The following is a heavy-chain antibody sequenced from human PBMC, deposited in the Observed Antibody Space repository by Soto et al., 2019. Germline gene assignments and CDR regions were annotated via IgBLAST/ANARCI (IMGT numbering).Heavy chain of an antibody. CDR3: AREPTYCAGDCHSLDF. D-gene: IGHD2-21*02. CDR2: IYPGDSET. Sequence: GESLKISCKGSGYSFSNYWIAWVRQMPGKGLEWMGIIYPGDSETRYNPSFEGHVTVSVDESTNTAYLQWSSLQASDTAMYYCAREPTYCAGDCHSLDFWGQGTLVTVSS. V-gene: IGHV5-51*01. CDR1: GYSFSNYW. J-gene: IGHJ4*02.